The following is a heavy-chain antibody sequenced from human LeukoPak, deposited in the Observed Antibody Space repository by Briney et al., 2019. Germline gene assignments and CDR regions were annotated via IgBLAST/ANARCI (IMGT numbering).Heavy chain of an antibody. CDR2: ISSSSDYT. CDR1: GFTFSDYH. Sequence: GGSLRLSCAASGFTFSDYHMSWIRQAPGKGLEWVSYISSSSDYTNYADSVKGRFTISRDNAKNSLYLQMNSLRAEDTAVYYCAREGGSTSYYFDYWGQGTLVTVSS. D-gene: IGHD2-2*01. V-gene: IGHV3-11*05. CDR3: AREGGSTSYYFDY. J-gene: IGHJ4*02.